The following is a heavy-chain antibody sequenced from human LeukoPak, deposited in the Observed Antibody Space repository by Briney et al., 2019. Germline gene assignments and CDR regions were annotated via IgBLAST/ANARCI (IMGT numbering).Heavy chain of an antibody. V-gene: IGHV4-61*02. Sequence: PSETLSLTCTVSGGSISSGSYYWSWIRQPAGKGLEWIGRIYTSGSTNYNPSLKSRVTISVDTSKNQFSLKLSSVTAADTAVYYCARRRDTSSLFYSYYYMDVWGKGTRSPSP. J-gene: IGHJ6*03. D-gene: IGHD6-6*01. CDR2: IYTSGST. CDR3: ARRRDTSSLFYSYYYMDV. CDR1: GGSISSGSYY.